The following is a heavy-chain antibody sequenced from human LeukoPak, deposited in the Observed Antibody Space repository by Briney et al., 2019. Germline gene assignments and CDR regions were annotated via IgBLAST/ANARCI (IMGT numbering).Heavy chain of an antibody. CDR1: GGSISSSSYY. CDR2: IYYSGST. D-gene: IGHD1-7*01. J-gene: IGHJ6*02. V-gene: IGHV4-61*05. Sequence: SETLSLTCTVSGGSISSSSYYWGWIRQPPGKGLEWIGYIYYSGSTNYNPSLKSRVTISVDTSKNQFSLKLSSVTAADTAVYYCAAPSITGTTDPYYYYGMDVWGRGTTVTVSS. CDR3: AAPSITGTTDPYYYYGMDV.